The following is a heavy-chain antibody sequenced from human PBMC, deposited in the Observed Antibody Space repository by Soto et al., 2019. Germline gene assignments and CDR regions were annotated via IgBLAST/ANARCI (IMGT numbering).Heavy chain of an antibody. Sequence: QVQLVQSGAEVKRPGSSVKVSYKASGDTFNFYSINWVRQAPGLGLEWMGRVNPIVSMSNYAQKFQGRVTMTXDXATSTAYMERSSLRSEDTAIYYCASSYGSGYRAFDYWGQGALVTVSS. CDR1: GDTFNFYS. V-gene: IGHV1-69*02. CDR2: VNPIVSMS. CDR3: ASSYGSGYRAFDY. J-gene: IGHJ4*02. D-gene: IGHD3-10*01.